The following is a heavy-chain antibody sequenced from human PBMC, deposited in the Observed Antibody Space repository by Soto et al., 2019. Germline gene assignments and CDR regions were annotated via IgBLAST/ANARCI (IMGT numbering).Heavy chain of an antibody. J-gene: IGHJ4*01. V-gene: IGHV3-11*06. Sequence: GGSLRLSCAASGFTFSDYYMSWIRQAPGKGLEWVSYISSSSSYTNYADSVKGRFTISRDNAKNSLYLQMNSLRAEDTAVYYCARVHVMVVAGSTFDYWGHGTLVTVSS. CDR1: GFTFSDYY. CDR2: ISSSSSYT. D-gene: IGHD6-19*01. CDR3: ARVHVMVVAGSTFDY.